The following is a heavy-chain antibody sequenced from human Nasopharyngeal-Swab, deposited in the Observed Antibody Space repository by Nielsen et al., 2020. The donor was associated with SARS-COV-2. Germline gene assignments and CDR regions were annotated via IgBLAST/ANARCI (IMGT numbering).Heavy chain of an antibody. J-gene: IGHJ6*02. CDR3: AKTLNPYCSSTSCYSGGMDV. V-gene: IGHV3-9*01. D-gene: IGHD2-2*01. CDR1: GFTFDDYA. Sequence: SLQISCAAPGFTFDDYAMHWVRQAPGKGLEWVSGISWNSGSIGYADSVKGRFTISRDNAKNSLYLQMNSLRAEDTALYYCAKTLNPYCSSTSCYSGGMDVWGQGTTVTVSS. CDR2: ISWNSGSI.